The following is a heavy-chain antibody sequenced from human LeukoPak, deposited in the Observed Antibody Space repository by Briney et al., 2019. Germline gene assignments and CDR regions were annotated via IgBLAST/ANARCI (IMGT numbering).Heavy chain of an antibody. V-gene: IGHV1-3*01. D-gene: IGHD3-10*01. CDR3: ARTRGSLAPLFDY. J-gene: IGHJ4*02. Sequence: GASVKVSCTASGYTFTSYAMHWVRQAPGQRLEWMGWINAGNGNTKYSQKFQGRVTITRDTSASTAYMELSSLRSEDTAVYYCARTRGSLAPLFDYWGQGTLVTVSS. CDR2: INAGNGNT. CDR1: GYTFTSYA.